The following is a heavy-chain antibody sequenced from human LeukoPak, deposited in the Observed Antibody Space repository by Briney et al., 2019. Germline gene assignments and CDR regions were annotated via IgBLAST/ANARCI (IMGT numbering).Heavy chain of an antibody. D-gene: IGHD2-21*01. V-gene: IGHV1-2*02. J-gene: IGHJ4*02. CDR1: GYTFTGYY. Sequence: ASVKVSCKASGYTFTGYYMHWVRQAPGQGLEWMGWINPNSGGTNYAQKFQGRVTMTRDTSFSTAYMELSRLRSDDTAVYYCAVGIVVVIASGYWGQGTLVTVSS. CDR2: INPNSGGT. CDR3: AVGIVVVIASGY.